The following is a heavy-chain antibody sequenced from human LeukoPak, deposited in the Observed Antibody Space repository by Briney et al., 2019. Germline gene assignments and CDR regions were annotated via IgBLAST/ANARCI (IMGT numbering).Heavy chain of an antibody. CDR2: ITSGSTI. V-gene: IGHV3-11*01. Sequence: GGSLRLSCAASGFTFSDYYMSWIRQAPGKGLEWVSYITSGSTIYYADSVKGRFTISRDNAKNSLYLQMNSLRAEDTAVYYCARLDIVVVPTSMDVWGKGTTVTVSS. CDR1: GFTFSDYY. D-gene: IGHD2-2*01. CDR3: ARLDIVVVPTSMDV. J-gene: IGHJ6*03.